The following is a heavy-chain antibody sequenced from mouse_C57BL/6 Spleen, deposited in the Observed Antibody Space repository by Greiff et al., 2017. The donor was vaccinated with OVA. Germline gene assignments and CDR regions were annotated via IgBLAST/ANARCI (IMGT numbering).Heavy chain of an antibody. Sequence: VQLQQSGAELAKPGASVKLSCKASGYTFTSYWMHWVKQRPGQGLEWIGYINPSSGYTKYNQKFKDKVTLTADKSSSTAYMQLSSLTYEDSAVYYCARSGDYDAYYFDYWGQGTTLTVSS. CDR2: INPSSGYT. J-gene: IGHJ2*01. V-gene: IGHV1-7*01. CDR3: ARSGDYDAYYFDY. CDR1: GYTFTSYW. D-gene: IGHD2-4*01.